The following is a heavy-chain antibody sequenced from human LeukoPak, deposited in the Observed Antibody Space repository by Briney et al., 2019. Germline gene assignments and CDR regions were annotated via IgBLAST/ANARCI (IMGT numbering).Heavy chain of an antibody. CDR3: ARRREYSGYDHPLDY. CDR1: GFTFSSYA. V-gene: IGHV3-30-3*02. CDR2: MSFDGTHI. J-gene: IGHJ4*02. Sequence: PGRSLRLSCAASGFTFSSYAMHWVRQAPGKGLEWVAVMSFDGTHIYYADSVKGRFTISRDNSKNTLYLQMNSLRAEDTAVYYCARRREYSGYDHPLDYWGQGTLVTVSS. D-gene: IGHD5-12*01.